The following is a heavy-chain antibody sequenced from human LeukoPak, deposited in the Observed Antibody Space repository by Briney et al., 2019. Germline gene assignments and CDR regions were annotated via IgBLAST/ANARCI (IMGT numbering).Heavy chain of an antibody. Sequence: ASVKVSCKTSGYTFISYGINWVRQAPGQGLEWMGWISAYNGNTNYAQKFQGRVTMTTDTSTSTAYMELRSLRSDDTAVYYCARGAWEVRGVIRLDDAFDIWGPGIMVTVSS. CDR3: ARGAWEVRGVIRLDDAFDI. J-gene: IGHJ3*02. CDR1: GYTFISYG. D-gene: IGHD3-10*01. V-gene: IGHV1-18*01. CDR2: ISAYNGNT.